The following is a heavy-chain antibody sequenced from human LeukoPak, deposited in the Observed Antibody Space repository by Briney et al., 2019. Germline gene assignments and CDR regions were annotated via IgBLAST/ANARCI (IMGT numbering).Heavy chain of an antibody. CDR2: INRSGST. CDR3: ARGASSDDSSGYYHFDY. CDR1: GGSFSGYY. J-gene: IGHJ4*02. V-gene: IGHV4-34*01. Sequence: PSETLSLTCAVYGGSFSGYYWSWIRQPPGKGLEWIGEINRSGSTNYNPSLKSRVTISVDTSKNQFSLKLSSVTAADTAVYYCARGASSDDSSGYYHFDYWGQGTLVTVSS. D-gene: IGHD3-22*01.